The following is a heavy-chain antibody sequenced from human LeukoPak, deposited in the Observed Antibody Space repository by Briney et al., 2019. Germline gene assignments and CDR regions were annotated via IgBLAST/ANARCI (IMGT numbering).Heavy chain of an antibody. CDR2: IDHSGST. V-gene: IGHV4-34*01. J-gene: IGHJ1*01. CDR1: GGSFSGYY. Sequence: SETLSLTCAVYGGSFSGYYWSWIRQPPGKGLEWLGEIDHSGSTNYNPSLKSRVTISVDTSKNQFSLKLSSVTAADTAVYYCATYHSSSWQSAEYFQHWGQGTLVTVSS. CDR3: ATYHSSSWQSAEYFQH. D-gene: IGHD6-13*01.